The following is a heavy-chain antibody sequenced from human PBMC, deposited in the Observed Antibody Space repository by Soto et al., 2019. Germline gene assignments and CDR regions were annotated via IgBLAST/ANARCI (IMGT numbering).Heavy chain of an antibody. CDR2: IYYSGST. Sequence: SETLSLTCTVSGGSVSSGSHDWSWIRQPPGKGLEWIGYIYYSGSTNYNPSLKSRVTISVDTSKNQFSLKLSSVTAADTAVYYCARDRDSSSHYYYGMDVWGQGTTVTVSS. V-gene: IGHV4-61*01. J-gene: IGHJ6*02. CDR1: GGSVSSGSHD. CDR3: ARDRDSSSHYYYGMDV. D-gene: IGHD6-6*01.